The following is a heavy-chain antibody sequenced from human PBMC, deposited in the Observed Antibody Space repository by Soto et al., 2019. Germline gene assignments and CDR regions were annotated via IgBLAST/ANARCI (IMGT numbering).Heavy chain of an antibody. V-gene: IGHV4-34*01. CDR3: ARHDGFSSGWIFDY. J-gene: IGHJ4*01. Sequence: SETLSLTCAVYGGSFSGYYWSWIRQPPGKGLEWIGEINHSGSTNYNPSLKSRVTISVDTSKNQFSLKLRSVTAADTAVYYCARHDGFSSGWIFDYWGHGTLVTVS. CDR1: GGSFSGYY. D-gene: IGHD6-19*01. CDR2: INHSGST.